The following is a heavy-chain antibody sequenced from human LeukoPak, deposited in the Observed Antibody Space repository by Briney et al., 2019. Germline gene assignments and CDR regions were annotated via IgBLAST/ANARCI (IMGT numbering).Heavy chain of an antibody. J-gene: IGHJ4*02. Sequence: GGSLRLSCAASGFTFSSYSMNWVRQAPGKGLEWVSYISSRRSTIYYTDSVKGRFTISRDNAKNSLYLQMNSLRAEDTAVYYCARELDSSGYFDYWGQGTLVTVSS. D-gene: IGHD3-22*01. CDR3: ARELDSSGYFDY. CDR1: GFTFSSYS. V-gene: IGHV3-48*01. CDR2: ISSRRSTI.